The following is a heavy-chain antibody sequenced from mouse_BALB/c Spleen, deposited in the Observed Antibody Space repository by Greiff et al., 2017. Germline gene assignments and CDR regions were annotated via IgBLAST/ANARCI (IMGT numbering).Heavy chain of an antibody. CDR2: ISSGGGST. J-gene: IGHJ4*01. CDR3: ARHEDGNYVGAMDD. CDR1: GFAFSSYD. D-gene: IGHD2-1*01. Sequence: EVMLVESGGGLVKPGGSLKLSCAASGFAFSSYDMSWVRQTPEKRLEWVAYISSGGGSTYYPDTVKGRFTISRDNAKNTLYLQMSSLKSEDTAMYYCARHEDGNYVGAMDDWGQGTTVTVSS. V-gene: IGHV5-12-1*01.